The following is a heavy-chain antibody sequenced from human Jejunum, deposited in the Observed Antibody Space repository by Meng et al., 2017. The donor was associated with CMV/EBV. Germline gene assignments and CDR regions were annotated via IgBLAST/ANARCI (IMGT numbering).Heavy chain of an antibody. CDR1: RGPVSHSRWS. V-gene: IGHV4-39*07. CDR2: IWHHARL. J-gene: IGHJ4*02. Sequence: SRGPVSHSRWSWGWIRQAPGKGLEWIGTIWHHARLYYNPSLKSRVTISVDTSKNQLSLKLSSVTAADTAVYYCTTTPRGSGTYYVYWGQGTLVTVSS. CDR3: TTTPRGSGTYYVY. D-gene: IGHD1-26*01.